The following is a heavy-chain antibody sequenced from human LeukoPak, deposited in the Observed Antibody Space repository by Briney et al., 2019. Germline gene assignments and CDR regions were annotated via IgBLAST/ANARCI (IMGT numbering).Heavy chain of an antibody. CDR3: ATSRAYYDILTGPDY. CDR2: ISGSGGST. J-gene: IGHJ4*02. CDR1: GFTFSSYA. D-gene: IGHD3-9*01. V-gene: IGHV3-23*01. Sequence: GGSLRLSCAASGFTFSSYAMSWVRQAPGKGLEWVSAISGSGGSTYYADSVKGRFTISRDNSKNTLYLQMNSLRAEDTAVYYCATSRAYYDILTGPDYWGQGTLVTVSS.